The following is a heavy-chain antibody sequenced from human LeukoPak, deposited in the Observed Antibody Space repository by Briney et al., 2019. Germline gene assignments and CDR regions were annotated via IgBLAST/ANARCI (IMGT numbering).Heavy chain of an antibody. J-gene: IGHJ4*02. D-gene: IGHD2-2*02. CDR1: GFSFTAYG. CDR3: ARDPRYCSSTSCYTYYFDY. Sequence: GGSLRLSCAASGFSFTAYGMHWVRQAPGKGLEWVAVISSDESEEYYADSVKGRFTISRDNSKNTLYLQMNSLRAEDTAVYYCARDPRYCSSTSCYTYYFDYWGQGTLVTVSS. CDR2: ISSDESEE. V-gene: IGHV3-30*03.